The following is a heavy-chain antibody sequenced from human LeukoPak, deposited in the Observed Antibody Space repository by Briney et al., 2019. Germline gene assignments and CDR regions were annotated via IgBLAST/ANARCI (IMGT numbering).Heavy chain of an antibody. Sequence: PLETLSLTCAVSGYSISSGSYWGWIRQPPGKGLEWIGSGYHTGSTFYNPSLKSRVSISVDTTKNQFSLKLSSVTATDTAVYYCARESTSGLPAVGFDFWGQGTLVTVSS. V-gene: IGHV4-38-2*02. CDR2: GYHTGST. CDR3: ARESTSGLPAVGFDF. D-gene: IGHD3-10*01. CDR1: GYSISSGSY. J-gene: IGHJ4*02.